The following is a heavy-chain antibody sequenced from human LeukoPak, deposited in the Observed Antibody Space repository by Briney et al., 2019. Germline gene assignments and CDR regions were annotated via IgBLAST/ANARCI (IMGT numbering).Heavy chain of an antibody. Sequence: PGGSLRLSCAASGFTFSNYWMHWVRQGPGKGLVWVSHINTDGSDGSSTNYADSVKGRFTISRDNAKNTLYLQMNSLRAEDTAVYYCARVVAAGKWYFDLWGRGTLVTVSS. J-gene: IGHJ2*01. CDR3: ARVVAAGKWYFDL. D-gene: IGHD6-19*01. CDR2: INTDGSDGSST. CDR1: GFTFSNYW. V-gene: IGHV3-74*01.